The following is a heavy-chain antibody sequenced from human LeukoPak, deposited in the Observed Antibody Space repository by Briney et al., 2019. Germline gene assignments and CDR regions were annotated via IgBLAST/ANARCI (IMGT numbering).Heavy chain of an antibody. CDR1: GGSISSGDYY. Sequence: SETLSLTCTVSGGSISSGDYYWSWIRQPPGKGLEWIGYIYYSGSTYYNPSLKSRVTISVDTSKNQFSLKLSSVTAADTAVYYCAPMGGYDHPESTIAVAHWGQGTLVTVSS. D-gene: IGHD6-19*01. J-gene: IGHJ4*02. CDR3: APMGGYDHPESTIAVAH. V-gene: IGHV4-30-4*08. CDR2: IYYSGST.